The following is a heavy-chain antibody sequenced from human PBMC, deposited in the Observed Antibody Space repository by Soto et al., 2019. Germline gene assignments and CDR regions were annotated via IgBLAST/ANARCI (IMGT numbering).Heavy chain of an antibody. V-gene: IGHV3-48*01. D-gene: IGHD2-8*01. CDR1: GFTFSSYS. CDR3: AREPLDIVLMVYAAHYFDY. J-gene: IGHJ4*02. CDR2: ISSSSSTI. Sequence: GGSLRLSCAASGFTFSSYSMNWVRQAPGKGLEWVSYISSSSSTIYYADSVKGRFTISRDNAKNSLYLQMNSLRAEDTAVYYCAREPLDIVLMVYAAHYFDYWGQGTLVTVSS.